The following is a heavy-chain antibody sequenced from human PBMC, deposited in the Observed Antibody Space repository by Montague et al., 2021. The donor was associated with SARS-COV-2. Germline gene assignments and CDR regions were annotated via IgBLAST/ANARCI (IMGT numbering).Heavy chain of an antibody. V-gene: IGHV4-39*07. Sequence: SETLSLTCTVSGGSISSSSYYWGWIRQPPGKGLEWIGSIYYSGSTYYNPSLKSRVTISVDTSKNQSSLKLSSVAAADTAVYYCARAPFMITFGGVITRLRGYYFDYWGQGTLVTVSS. J-gene: IGHJ4*02. CDR2: IYYSGST. CDR3: ARAPFMITFGGVITRLRGYYFDY. CDR1: GGSISSSSYY. D-gene: IGHD3-16*01.